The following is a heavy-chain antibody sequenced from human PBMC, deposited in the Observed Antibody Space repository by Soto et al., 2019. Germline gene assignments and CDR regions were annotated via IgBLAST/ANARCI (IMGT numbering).Heavy chain of an antibody. Sequence: ASVKLSCKASGYTFTSYGISWVRQAPGQGLEWMGWISAYNGNTNYAQKLQGRVTMTTDTSTSTAYMELRSLRSDDTAVYYCAKERISSGWYGIGPFDIWGQGTMVTVSS. V-gene: IGHV1-18*01. D-gene: IGHD6-19*01. CDR1: GYTFTSYG. CDR3: AKERISSGWYGIGPFDI. J-gene: IGHJ3*02. CDR2: ISAYNGNT.